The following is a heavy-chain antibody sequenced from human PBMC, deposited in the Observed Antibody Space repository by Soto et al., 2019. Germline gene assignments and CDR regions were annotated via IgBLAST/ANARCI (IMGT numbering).Heavy chain of an antibody. D-gene: IGHD3-10*01. CDR2: ISGGGDTT. CDR1: GFTFNNYA. J-gene: IGHJ4*02. Sequence: EVQLLESGGGLVQPGGSLRLSCAASGFTFNNYAMTWVRQAPGKGLEWVSAISGGGDTTSYADSVKGRFTVSRDGSKNTLYLQMSSSRAEDTALYYWAKGRGGSGSRTPRVDFWGQGTLVTVSS. CDR3: AKGRGGSGSRTPRVDF. V-gene: IGHV3-23*01.